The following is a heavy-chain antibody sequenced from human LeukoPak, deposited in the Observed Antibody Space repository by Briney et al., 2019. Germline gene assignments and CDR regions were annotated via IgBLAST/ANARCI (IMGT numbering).Heavy chain of an antibody. D-gene: IGHD6-13*01. Sequence: PGGSLRLSCAASGFTFSSYSMNWVRQAPGKGLEWVSYISSSSSTIYYADSVKGRFTISRDNAKNSLYLQMNSLRAEDTAVYYCARARWSGYSSSWYFDYWGQGTLVTVSS. CDR2: ISSSSSTI. V-gene: IGHV3-48*04. CDR1: GFTFSSYS. J-gene: IGHJ4*02. CDR3: ARARWSGYSSSWYFDY.